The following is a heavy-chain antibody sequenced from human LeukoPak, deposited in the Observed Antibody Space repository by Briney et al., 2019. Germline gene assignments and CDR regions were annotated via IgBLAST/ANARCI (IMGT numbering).Heavy chain of an antibody. D-gene: IGHD1-1*01. J-gene: IGHJ4*02. V-gene: IGHV4-38-2*02. CDR2: IYHSGST. Sequence: PSETLSLTCTDSGYSISSGYYWGWIRQPPGKGLEWIGSIYHSGSTYYNPSLKSRVTISVDTSKNQFSLKLSSVTAADTAVYYCARDPNGPIYDTIYFGYWGQGTLVTVSS. CDR3: ARDPNGPIYDTIYFGY. CDR1: GYSISSGYY.